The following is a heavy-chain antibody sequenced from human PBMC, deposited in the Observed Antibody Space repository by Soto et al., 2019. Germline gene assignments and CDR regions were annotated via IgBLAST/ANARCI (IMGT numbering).Heavy chain of an antibody. CDR1: GFTFDDYS. V-gene: IGHV3-9*01. CDR3: ARGDLGAVAGYFEY. J-gene: IGHJ4*02. D-gene: IGHD6-19*01. Sequence: EVQLVESGGGLVQPGGSLRLSCAASGFTFDDYSMHWFRQAPGRGLEWVSGISWHSGSIDYADSVKGRFTISRDNAKNFLYLEMNSLRPEDTALYYCARGDLGAVAGYFEYWGQGTLVTVSS. CDR2: ISWHSGSI.